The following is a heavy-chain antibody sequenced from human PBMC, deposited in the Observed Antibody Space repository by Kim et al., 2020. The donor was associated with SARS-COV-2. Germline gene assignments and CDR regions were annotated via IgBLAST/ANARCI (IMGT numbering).Heavy chain of an antibody. Sequence: GGSLRLSCAASGFTFSSYSMNWVRQAPGKGLEWVSSISSSSSYIYYADSVKGRFTISRDNAKNSLYLQMNSLRAEDTAVYYCAREADVDTAMVTGNWFDPWGQGTLVTVSS. D-gene: IGHD5-18*01. CDR3: AREADVDTAMVTGNWFDP. CDR1: GFTFSSYS. CDR2: ISSSSSYI. J-gene: IGHJ5*02. V-gene: IGHV3-21*01.